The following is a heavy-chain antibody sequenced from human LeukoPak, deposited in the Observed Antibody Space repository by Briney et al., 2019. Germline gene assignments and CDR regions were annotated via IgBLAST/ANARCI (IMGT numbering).Heavy chain of an antibody. Sequence: GGSLRLSCTVSGFSFREHWMSWVRQAPGKGLEGVGNIKEDGNEDYYVDSVEGRFVIFRDNAKNSLYLQMHSLRAEDTAVYYCTRGDRGYAESLYWGRGTLVTVPP. CDR3: TRGDRGYAESLY. V-gene: IGHV3-7*02. CDR1: GFSFREHW. J-gene: IGHJ4*02. D-gene: IGHD5-12*01. CDR2: IKEDGNED.